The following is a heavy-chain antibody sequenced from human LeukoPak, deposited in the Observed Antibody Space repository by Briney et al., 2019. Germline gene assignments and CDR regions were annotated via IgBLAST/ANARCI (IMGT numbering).Heavy chain of an antibody. Sequence: SETLSPTCTVSGGSISSGGYYWSWIRQHPGKGLEWIGYIYYSGSTYYNPSLKSRVTISVDTSKNQFSLKLSSVTAADTAVYYCARDQEKGFGFDYWGQGTLVTVSS. CDR3: ARDQEKGFGFDY. J-gene: IGHJ4*02. D-gene: IGHD3-16*01. CDR2: IYYSGST. CDR1: GGSISSGGYY. V-gene: IGHV4-31*03.